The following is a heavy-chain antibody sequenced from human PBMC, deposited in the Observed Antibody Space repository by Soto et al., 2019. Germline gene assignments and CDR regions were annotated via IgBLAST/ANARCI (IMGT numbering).Heavy chain of an antibody. D-gene: IGHD5-18*01. CDR1: GFPFSDYS. J-gene: IGHJ4*02. CDR3: AKGVGQLWFAYFDF. V-gene: IGHV3-30*18. CDR2: LPYDGSNK. Sequence: QVQLVESGGGVVQPGRSLRLSCVVSGFPFSDYSVHWVRQAPGKGLEWVAVLPYDGSNKYYADSVKGRFTISGDSSKNTLYLQMNSLRADDTAVYYCAKGVGQLWFAYFDFWGQGTLVTVSS.